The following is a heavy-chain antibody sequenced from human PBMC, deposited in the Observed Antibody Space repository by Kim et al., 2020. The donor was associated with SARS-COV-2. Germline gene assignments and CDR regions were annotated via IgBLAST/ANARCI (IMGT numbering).Heavy chain of an antibody. J-gene: IGHJ4*02. CDR1: ELTFSEHY. V-gene: IGHV3-72*01. CDR2: IRNQVSSYTA. CDR3: TRVFGSHYDVLTTYWQGAGVY. Sequence: GGSLRLSCAVSELTFSEHYIDWVRQAPGKGLEWVGRIRNQVSSYTAEYAASVKGRFTISRDDSKKSAYLQMNSLKTEDTAFYYCTRVFGSHYDVLTTYWQGAGVYWGQGTLVIVSS. D-gene: IGHD3-9*01.